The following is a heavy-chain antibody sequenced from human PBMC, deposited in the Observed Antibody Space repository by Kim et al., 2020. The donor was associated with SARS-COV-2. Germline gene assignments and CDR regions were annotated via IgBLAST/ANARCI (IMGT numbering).Heavy chain of an antibody. D-gene: IGHD4-17*01. CDR1: GYSFSSFW. CDR2: IWPGDSET. Sequence: GESLKISCKTTGYSFSSFWIAWVRQTPGKGLEWLGIIWPGDSETIHYNPSFQGQVTISADASLNTAYLQWTSLRASDSAVYFCARHGETNDYGDYLLSPFVYWGPGTQVTVSS. J-gene: IGHJ4*02. V-gene: IGHV5-51*01. CDR3: ARHGETNDYGDYLLSPFVY.